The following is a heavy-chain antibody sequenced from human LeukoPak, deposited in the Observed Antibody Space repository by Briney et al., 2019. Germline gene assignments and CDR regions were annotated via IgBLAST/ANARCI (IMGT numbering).Heavy chain of an antibody. J-gene: IGHJ4*02. CDR2: ISSSGSTI. Sequence: PGGSLRLSCAASGFTFSSYEMNWVRQAPGKGLEWVSYISSSGSTIYYADSVKGRFTISRDNAKNSLYLQMNSLRAEDTAVYYCARERSIVVVVAATRILDYWGQGTLVTVSS. D-gene: IGHD2-15*01. CDR1: GFTFSSYE. V-gene: IGHV3-48*03. CDR3: ARERSIVVVVAATRILDY.